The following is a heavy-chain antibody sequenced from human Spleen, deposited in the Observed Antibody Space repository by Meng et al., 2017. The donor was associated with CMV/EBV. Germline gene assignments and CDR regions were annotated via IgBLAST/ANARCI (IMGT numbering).Heavy chain of an antibody. CDR3: ARGRGDIVVVPAAPRGTFDY. D-gene: IGHD2-2*01. CDR1: FSGYY. V-gene: IGHV4-34*01. Sequence: FSGYYWSWVRQPPGEGLEVIGEINHRGSTNYNPSLKSRVTISVDTSKNQFSLKLSSVTAADTAVYYCARGRGDIVVVPAAPRGTFDYWGQGTLVTVSS. J-gene: IGHJ4*02. CDR2: INHRGST.